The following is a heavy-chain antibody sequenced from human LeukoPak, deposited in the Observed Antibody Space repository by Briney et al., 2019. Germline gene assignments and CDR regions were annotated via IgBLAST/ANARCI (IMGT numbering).Heavy chain of an antibody. V-gene: IGHV4-61*08. CDR1: GGSISSGGYS. CDR3: ARAFWGSGIDY. Sequence: PSETLSLTCAVSGGSISSGGYSWSWIRQPPGKGLEWIGYIHFSGSTNYNPSLKSRVTISVDTSKNQFSLRLTSVTAADTALYYCARAFWGSGIDYWGQGTLVTVSS. D-gene: IGHD3-16*01. J-gene: IGHJ4*02. CDR2: IHFSGST.